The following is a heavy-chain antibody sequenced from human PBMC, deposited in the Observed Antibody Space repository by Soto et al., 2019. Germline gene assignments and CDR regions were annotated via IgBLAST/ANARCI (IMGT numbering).Heavy chain of an antibody. J-gene: IGHJ6*02. Sequence: PGESLKISCKSYGYSFTTYWIAWVRQMPGKGLEWMGSIHPGESDTRYSPSFQGQVTISADRSITTAYLQWSSLKASDTAMYYCAIHEATYYNFYGMDVWGQGTTVTVS. V-gene: IGHV5-51*01. CDR2: IHPGESDT. CDR3: AIHEATYYNFYGMDV. CDR1: GYSFTTYW.